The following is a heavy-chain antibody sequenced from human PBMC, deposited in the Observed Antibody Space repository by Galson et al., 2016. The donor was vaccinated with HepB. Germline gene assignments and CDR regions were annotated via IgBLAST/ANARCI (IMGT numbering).Heavy chain of an antibody. CDR3: AKSLRERATWTRWFDP. CDR1: GGSINSHY. D-gene: IGHD1-26*01. Sequence: ETLSLTCTVSGGSINSHYWSWLRQPPGKGLEWIGYIYYSGNTNYNPSLKSRVTISVDTSKKQFSLSLSSVTAADTAVYYCAKSLRERATWTRWFDPWGPGILVTVSS. J-gene: IGHJ5*02. V-gene: IGHV4-59*11. CDR2: IYYSGNT.